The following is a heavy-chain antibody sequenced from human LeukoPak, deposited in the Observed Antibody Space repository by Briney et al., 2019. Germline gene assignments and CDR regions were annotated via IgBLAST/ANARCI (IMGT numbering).Heavy chain of an antibody. CDR3: AREHCSGGSCYHDY. CDR1: GYTFTGYY. CDR2: INPNSGGT. V-gene: IGHV1-2*02. D-gene: IGHD2-15*01. J-gene: IGHJ4*02. Sequence: ASVKVSCKASGYTFTGYYMHWVRQAPGQGLEYMGWINPNSGGTNYAQKFQGRVTMTRDTSISTAYMELSRLRSDDTAVYYCAREHCSGGSCYHDYWGQGTLVTVSS.